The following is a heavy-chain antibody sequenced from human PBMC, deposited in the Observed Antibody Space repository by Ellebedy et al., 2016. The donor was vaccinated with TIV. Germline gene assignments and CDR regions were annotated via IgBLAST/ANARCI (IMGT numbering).Heavy chain of an antibody. D-gene: IGHD2-2*01. J-gene: IGHJ4*02. CDR1: GFTFSSYA. CDR3: ARAAGPLPATDGFDY. V-gene: IGHV3-30-3*01. CDR2: ISYDGSNK. Sequence: PGGSLRLSCAASGFTFSSYAMHWVRQAPGKGLEWVAVISYDGSNKYYADSVKGRFTISRDNSKNTLYLQMNSLRAEDTAVYYCARAAGPLPATDGFDYWGQGTLVTVSS.